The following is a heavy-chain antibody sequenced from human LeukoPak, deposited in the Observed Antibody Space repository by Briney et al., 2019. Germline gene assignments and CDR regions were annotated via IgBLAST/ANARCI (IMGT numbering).Heavy chain of an antibody. J-gene: IGHJ3*02. V-gene: IGHV1-2*02. CDR3: ARDSMVRGGTSDAFDI. D-gene: IGHD3-10*01. Sequence: ASVKVSRKASGYTFTGDYMHWVRQAPGQGLEWMGWINPNSGGTNYAQKVQGRVTMTRDSAISKAYMELSRLRSDDTAVYYCARDSMVRGGTSDAFDIWGQGTMVTVSS. CDR2: INPNSGGT. CDR1: GYTFTGDY.